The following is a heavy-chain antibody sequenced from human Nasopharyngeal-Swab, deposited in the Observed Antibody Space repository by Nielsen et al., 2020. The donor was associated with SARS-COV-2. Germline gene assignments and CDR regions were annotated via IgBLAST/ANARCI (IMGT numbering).Heavy chain of an antibody. CDR3: ARDRANWDFDY. Sequence: GESLKISCAASGFTFSDYMSWIRQAPGKGLEYISYISGSGGTIYYGDSMKGRFTISRDNAKNSLYLQMNSLRAEDTAVYYCARDRANWDFDYWGQGTLVTVSS. J-gene: IGHJ4*02. D-gene: IGHD7-27*01. CDR1: GFTFSDY. CDR2: ISGSGGTI. V-gene: IGHV3-11*04.